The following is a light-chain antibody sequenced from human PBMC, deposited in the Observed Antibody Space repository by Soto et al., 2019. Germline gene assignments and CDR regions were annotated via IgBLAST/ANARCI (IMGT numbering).Light chain of an antibody. J-gene: IGLJ2*01. CDR2: DVN. CDR3: CSYTCSSSFVV. CDR1: SSDVGGYNY. Sequence: QSALTQPASVSGSPGQSITIPCTGTSSDVGGYNYVSWYQQNPGKAPKLMIYDVNNRPSGVSNRFSGSKSVNTASLTISGLQVEDEAHYYCCSYTCSSSFVVFGGGTKVTVL. V-gene: IGLV2-14*01.